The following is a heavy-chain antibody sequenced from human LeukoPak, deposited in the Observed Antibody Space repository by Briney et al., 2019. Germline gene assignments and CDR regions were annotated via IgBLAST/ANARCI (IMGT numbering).Heavy chain of an antibody. CDR1: GGSVSSNHF. Sequence: SETLSLTCAVAGGSVSSNHFWGWIRQPPGKGLEWIGSIFCTGSTYYNPSLKSRVTISVDTSKNHFSLEVNSVTAADTAMYYCARHEQWLLWVAYWGQGTLVTVSS. J-gene: IGHJ4*02. CDR3: ARHEQWLLWVAY. CDR2: IFCTGST. V-gene: IGHV4-39*01. D-gene: IGHD6-19*01.